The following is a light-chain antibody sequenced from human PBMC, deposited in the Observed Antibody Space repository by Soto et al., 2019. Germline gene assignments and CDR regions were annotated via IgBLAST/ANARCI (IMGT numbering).Light chain of an antibody. CDR1: GSSIGTNT. CDR2: ANN. CDR3: AAWDGSLNNVL. J-gene: IGLJ2*01. Sequence: QSVLTQPPSASGTPGQRVSISCSGSGSSIGTNTVNWYLQLPGTAPKLLIYANNQRPSGVPDRFSGSKSGTSASLAISGLQSEDEAEYYCAAWDGSLNNVLFGGGTKLTVL. V-gene: IGLV1-44*01.